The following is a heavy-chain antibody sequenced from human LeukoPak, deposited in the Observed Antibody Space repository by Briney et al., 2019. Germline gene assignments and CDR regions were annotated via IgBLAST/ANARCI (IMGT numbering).Heavy chain of an antibody. CDR2: IKRKSDGGTT. V-gene: IGHV3-15*01. CDR3: TTCCPDY. J-gene: IGHJ4*02. Sequence: GGSLRLSCAASGFTFNNAWMNWVRQAPGKGLEWVGRIKRKSDGGTTDYAAPVKGRFTISRDDSKNTLYLQMNSLKTEDTAVYYCTTCCPDYWGQGTLVTVSS. CDR1: GFTFNNAW.